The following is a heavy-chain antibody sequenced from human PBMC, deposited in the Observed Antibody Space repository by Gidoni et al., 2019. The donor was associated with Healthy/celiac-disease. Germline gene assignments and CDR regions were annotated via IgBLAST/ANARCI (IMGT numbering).Heavy chain of an antibody. D-gene: IGHD5-12*01. J-gene: IGHJ5*02. CDR2: INNSGST. Sequence: QVQLQQWGAGLLKPSETLSLTCAVYGGSFSGYYWSWIRQPPGKGLEWIGEINNSGSTNYNPSLKSRVTISVDTSKNQFSLKLSSVTAADTAVYYCARGRGYSGYGGLVDPWGQGTLVTVSS. V-gene: IGHV4-34*01. CDR3: ARGRGYSGYGGLVDP. CDR1: GGSFSGYY.